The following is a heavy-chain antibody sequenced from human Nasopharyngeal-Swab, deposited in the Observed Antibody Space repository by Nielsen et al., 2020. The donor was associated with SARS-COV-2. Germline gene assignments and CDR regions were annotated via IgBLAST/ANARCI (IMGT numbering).Heavy chain of an antibody. J-gene: IGHJ4*02. V-gene: IGHV3-53*01. CDR1: GFSVSSNY. CDR3: ARDTPEMFAY. Sequence: GGSLRLSCVVPGFSVSSNYMSWVRQAPGKGLEWVSVIYSGGTTYYADSVKGRFTISRDNAKNSLYLQMNSLRAEDTAVYYCARDTPEMFAYWGQGTLVTVSS. CDR2: IYSGGTT.